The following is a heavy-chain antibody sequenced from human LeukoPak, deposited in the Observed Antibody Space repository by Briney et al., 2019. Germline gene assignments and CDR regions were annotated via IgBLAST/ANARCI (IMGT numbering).Heavy chain of an antibody. CDR1: GFTFSSYW. CDR2: INSDGSST. CDR3: VRASHRYSSSWSHDY. V-gene: IGHV3-74*01. J-gene: IGHJ4*02. Sequence: GGSLTLSCAASGFTFSSYWMHWVRQAPGKGLVWVSRINSDGSSTNYADSVKGRFTSSSDNAKNTLYLQMYSLRAHDPAVSSSVRASHRYSSSWSHDYWGQGTLVTVSS. D-gene: IGHD6-13*01.